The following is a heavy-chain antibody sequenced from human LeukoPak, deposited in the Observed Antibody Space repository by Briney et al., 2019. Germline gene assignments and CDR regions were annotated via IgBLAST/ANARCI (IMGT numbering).Heavy chain of an antibody. Sequence: PSETLSLTCTVSGGSISSYYWGWIRQPPGKGLEWIGSIYHSGSTYYNPSLKSRVTISVDTSKNQFSLKLSSVTAADTAVYYCARELRTLFDYWGQGTLVTVSS. CDR1: GGSISSYY. V-gene: IGHV4-38-2*02. J-gene: IGHJ4*02. CDR2: IYHSGST. CDR3: ARELRTLFDY. D-gene: IGHD5-12*01.